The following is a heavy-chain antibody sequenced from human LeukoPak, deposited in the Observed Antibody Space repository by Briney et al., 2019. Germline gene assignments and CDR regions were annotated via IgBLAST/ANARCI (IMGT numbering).Heavy chain of an antibody. CDR1: GGSIYSSSYY. J-gene: IGHJ4*02. V-gene: IGHV4-39*01. Sequence: NPSETLSLTCTVSGGSIYSSSYYWGWIRQPPGKGLEWIGSIYYSGSTYYNPSLKSRVTISVDTSKNQFSLKLSSVTAADTAVYYCARHFYDSSGYYYSDEGVYYFDYWGQGTLVTVSP. D-gene: IGHD3-22*01. CDR2: IYYSGST. CDR3: ARHFYDSSGYYYSDEGVYYFDY.